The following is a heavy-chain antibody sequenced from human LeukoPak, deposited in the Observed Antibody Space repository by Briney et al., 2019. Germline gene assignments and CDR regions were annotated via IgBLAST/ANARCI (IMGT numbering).Heavy chain of an antibody. J-gene: IGHJ5*02. V-gene: IGHV1-18*01. D-gene: IGHD3-22*01. CDR1: GXXFTSYX. Sequence: GXXFTSYXISWVRQAPGXGLEWMGWISAYNGNTNYAQKLQGRVTMTTDTSTSTAYMELRSLRSDDTAVYYCARSPDYDSSGYYLNWFDPWGQGTLVTVSS. CDR3: ARSPDYDSSGYYLNWFDP. CDR2: ISAYNGNT.